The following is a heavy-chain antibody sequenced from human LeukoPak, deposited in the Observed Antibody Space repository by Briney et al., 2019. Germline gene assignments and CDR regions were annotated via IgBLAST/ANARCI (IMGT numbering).Heavy chain of an antibody. CDR2: ISYDGNNK. CDR1: GFTFSSYA. V-gene: IGHV3-30*03. J-gene: IGHJ6*02. Sequence: PGGSLRLSCAASGFTFSSYAMSWVRQAPGKGLEWVAVISYDGNNKYYADSVKGRFTISRDNSKNTRYLQMNSLRAEDTAVYYCARDRTQLEMATIQGNYYYYYGMDVWGQGTTVTVSS. CDR3: ARDRTQLEMATIQGNYYYYYGMDV. D-gene: IGHD5-24*01.